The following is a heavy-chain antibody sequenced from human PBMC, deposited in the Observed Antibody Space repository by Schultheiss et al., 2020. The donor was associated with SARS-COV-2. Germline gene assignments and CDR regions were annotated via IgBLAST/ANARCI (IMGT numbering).Heavy chain of an antibody. J-gene: IGHJ6*03. CDR3: ARDSQLANYYYYMDV. CDR1: GGSISSGSYY. Sequence: SETLSLTCTVSGGSISSGSYYWSWIRQPAGKGLEWIGRIYTSGSTNYNPSLKSRVTMSADTSKSHFYLKLSSVTAADTAVYYCARDSQLANYYYYMDVWGKGTTVTVSS. D-gene: IGHD6-13*01. V-gene: IGHV4-61*02. CDR2: IYTSGST.